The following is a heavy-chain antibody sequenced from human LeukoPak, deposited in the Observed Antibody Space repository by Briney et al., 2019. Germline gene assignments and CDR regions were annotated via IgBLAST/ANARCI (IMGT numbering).Heavy chain of an antibody. Sequence: SETLSLTCSVYGASITSGRYYGGWMRQAPGKGLEWIGTIHYSGTPTYYNPSLESRVSLFSDTSRNDFSLRLRSVTAADTAVYYCAAGGDDAKAGYWGQGTLVTVSS. J-gene: IGHJ4*02. V-gene: IGHV4-39*02. CDR1: GASITSGRYY. CDR2: IHYSGTPT. D-gene: IGHD3-16*01. CDR3: AAGGDDAKAGY.